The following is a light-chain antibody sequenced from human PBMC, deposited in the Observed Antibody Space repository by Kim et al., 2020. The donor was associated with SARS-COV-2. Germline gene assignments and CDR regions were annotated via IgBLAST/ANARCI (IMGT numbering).Light chain of an antibody. V-gene: IGLV6-57*02. J-gene: IGLJ2*01. CDR2: ENN. CDR1: SGSIANNY. Sequence: NFMLTQPHSVSESPGKTVTISCTGSSGSIANNYVQWYQQRPGSAPSTVISENNQRPSGVPGRFSGSIDSSSNSASLTISGLKTEDEADYYCQSYDHTNVIFGGGTQLTVL. CDR3: QSYDHTNVI.